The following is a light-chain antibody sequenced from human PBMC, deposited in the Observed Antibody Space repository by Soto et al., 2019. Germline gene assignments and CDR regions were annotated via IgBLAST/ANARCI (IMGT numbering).Light chain of an antibody. V-gene: IGKV1-5*01. CDR2: AAS. J-gene: IGKJ5*01. Sequence: DIQMTQSPSTLSASVGDRVTITCRASQSISNWLAWYQQRPGKAPKRLIFAASSLQSGVPSRFSGSGSGTDFTLTISSLQPEDFATYYCLQYKNSPITFGQGTRLEIK. CDR1: QSISNW. CDR3: LQYKNSPIT.